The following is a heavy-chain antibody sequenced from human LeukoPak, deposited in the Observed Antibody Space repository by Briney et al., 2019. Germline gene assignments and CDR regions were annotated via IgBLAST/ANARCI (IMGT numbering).Heavy chain of an antibody. CDR3: ARDSSIAAAGLPFDY. CDR1: GHTFTSYG. Sequence: ASVKVSCKASGHTFTSYGISWVRQAPGQGLEWMGWISAYNGNTNYAQKLQGRVTMTTDTSTSTAYMELRSLRSDDTAVYYCARDSSIAAAGLPFDYWGQGTLVTVSS. D-gene: IGHD6-13*01. V-gene: IGHV1-18*01. J-gene: IGHJ4*02. CDR2: ISAYNGNT.